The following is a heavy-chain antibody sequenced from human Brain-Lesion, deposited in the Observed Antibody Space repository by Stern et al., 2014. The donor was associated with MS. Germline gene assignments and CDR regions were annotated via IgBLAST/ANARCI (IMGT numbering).Heavy chain of an antibody. J-gene: IGHJ6*02. CDR3: ARDHFTTSLDV. CDR1: GGSISSDNYY. D-gene: IGHD2-2*01. V-gene: IGHV4-31*03. CDR2: IYYSGTT. Sequence: QVQLVESGPGLLKPSQTLSLTCTVSGGSISSDNYYWTWLPQHPGQGLAWIGHIYYSGTTYYNPSLKSRVSITVDTSKNLFSLRLSSVTAADTAVYYCARDHFTTSLDVWGHGTTVTVSS.